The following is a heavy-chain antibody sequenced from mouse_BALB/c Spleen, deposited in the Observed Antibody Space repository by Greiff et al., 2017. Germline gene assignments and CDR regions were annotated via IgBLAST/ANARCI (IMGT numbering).Heavy chain of an antibody. J-gene: IGHJ2*01. CDR2: ISSGSSTI. CDR1: GFTFSSFG. Sequence: EVKLEESGGGLVQPGGSRKLSCAASGFTFSSFGMHWVRQAPEKGLEWVAYISSGSSTIYYADTVKGRFTISRDNPKNTLFLQMTSLRSEDTAMYYCARRRLGLDYFDYWGQGTTLTVSS. CDR3: ARRRLGLDYFDY. V-gene: IGHV5-17*02. D-gene: IGHD4-1*01.